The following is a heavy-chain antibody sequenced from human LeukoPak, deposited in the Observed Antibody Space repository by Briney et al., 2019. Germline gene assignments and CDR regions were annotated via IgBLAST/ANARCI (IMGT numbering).Heavy chain of an antibody. Sequence: ASVKVSCKASGGTSSSYAISWVRQAPGQGLEWMGGIIPIFGTANYAQKFQGRVTITADESTSTAYMELSSLRSEDTAVYYCASAYCSSTSCYNLEGEPPDYWGQGTLVTVSS. J-gene: IGHJ4*02. V-gene: IGHV1-69*01. CDR2: IIPIFGTA. CDR3: ASAYCSSTSCYNLEGEPPDY. D-gene: IGHD2-2*02. CDR1: GGTSSSYA.